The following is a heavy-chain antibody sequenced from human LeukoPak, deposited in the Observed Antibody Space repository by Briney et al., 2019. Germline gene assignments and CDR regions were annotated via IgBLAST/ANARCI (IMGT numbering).Heavy chain of an antibody. V-gene: IGHV4-39*07. CDR2: FHYSGST. J-gene: IGHJ4*02. D-gene: IGHD1-1*01. CDR1: GGSISSSSYY. CDR3: ARVSVGHWKKIDY. Sequence: SETLSLTCTVSGGSISSSSYYWGWIRQPPGKGLEWIGTFHYSGSTYQNPSLKSRVTISLDTSKNQVSLKLSSVTAADTAVYYCARVSVGHWKKIDYWGQGTLVTVSS.